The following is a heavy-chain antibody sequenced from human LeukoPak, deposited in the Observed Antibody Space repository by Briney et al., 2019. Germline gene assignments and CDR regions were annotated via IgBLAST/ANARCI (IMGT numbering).Heavy chain of an antibody. CDR2: ISSSGSTI. D-gene: IGHD3-10*01. CDR1: GFTSSDYY. CDR3: ARDRDAWFGELSSFDY. J-gene: IGHJ4*02. Sequence: GGSLRLSCAPSGFTSSDYYMSWIRQAPGKGREWVSYISSSGSTIYYADSVKGRFTISRDNAKNSLYLQINSLRAEDTAVYYCARDRDAWFGELSSFDYWGQGTLVTVSS. V-gene: IGHV3-11*01.